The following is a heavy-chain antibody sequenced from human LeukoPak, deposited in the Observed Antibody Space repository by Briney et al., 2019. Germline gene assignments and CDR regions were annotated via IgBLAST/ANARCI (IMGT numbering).Heavy chain of an antibody. CDR2: ISYDGSNK. CDR3: AREVYSSGPDAFDI. J-gene: IGHJ3*02. Sequence: GRSLRLSCAASGFTFSSYAMHWVRQAPGKGLEWVAVISYDGSNKYYADSVKGRFTISRDNSKNTLYLQMNSLRAEDTAVYYCAREVYSSGPDAFDIWGQGTMVTVSP. V-gene: IGHV3-30-3*01. CDR1: GFTFSSYA. D-gene: IGHD6-19*01.